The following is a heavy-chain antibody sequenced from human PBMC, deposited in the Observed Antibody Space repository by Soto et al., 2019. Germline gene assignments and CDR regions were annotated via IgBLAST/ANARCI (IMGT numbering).Heavy chain of an antibody. V-gene: IGHV4-31*03. CDR1: GGSISSGGYY. D-gene: IGHD3-9*01. CDR3: AASLRYFDWIPPA. J-gene: IGHJ5*02. CDR2: IYYSGST. Sequence: QVQLQESGPGLVKPSQTLSLPCTVSGGSISSGGYYWSWIRQNPGKGLEWIGYIYYSGSTYYNPSLKSRVTISVDTSKTQFSLKLSSVTAADTAVYYCAASLRYFDWIPPAWGQGNLVTVSS.